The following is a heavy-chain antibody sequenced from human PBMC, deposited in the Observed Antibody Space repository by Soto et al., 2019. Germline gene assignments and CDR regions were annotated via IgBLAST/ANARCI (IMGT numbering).Heavy chain of an antibody. CDR2: VWHDGGAK. Sequence: QVQLVESGGGVVQPGTSLGLSCAASGFSFSKYVMHWVRQAPGKGLEWVALVWHDGGAKYYEDAVKGRFSISRDNSENTLFLQMDSLRADDTAVYYCARDRGTYYFDYWGQGTLVTVST. CDR3: ARDRGTYYFDY. V-gene: IGHV3-33*01. D-gene: IGHD1-1*01. CDR1: GFSFSKYV. J-gene: IGHJ4*02.